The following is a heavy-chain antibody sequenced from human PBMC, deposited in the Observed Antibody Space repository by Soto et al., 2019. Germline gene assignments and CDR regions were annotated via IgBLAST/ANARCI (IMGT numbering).Heavy chain of an antibody. J-gene: IGHJ4*02. CDR3: ASVRLYYYDSSGPEYYFDY. V-gene: IGHV3-23*01. CDR2: ISGSGGTT. Sequence: PGGSLRLSCAASGFTFSSYAMSWVRQAPGKGLEWVSAISGSGGTTYYADSVKGRFTISRDISNSTLFMQMSSLRAEDTAVYYCASVRLYYYDSSGPEYYFDYWGQGTLVTVSS. CDR1: GFTFSSYA. D-gene: IGHD3-22*01.